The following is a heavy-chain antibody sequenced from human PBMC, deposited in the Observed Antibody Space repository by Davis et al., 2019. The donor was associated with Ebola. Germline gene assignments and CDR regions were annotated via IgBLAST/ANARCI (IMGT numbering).Heavy chain of an antibody. D-gene: IGHD2-21*02. CDR2: TIPIFGAA. CDR3: AREGVTGPLDY. CDR1: GGTFSSYA. J-gene: IGHJ4*02. Sequence: SVKVSCKASGGTFSSYAISWVRQPPGQGLEWMGGTIPIFGAANYAQKFQGRVTITADKSTSTAYMELSSLRSEDTAVYYCAREGVTGPLDYWGQGTLVTVSS. V-gene: IGHV1-69*06.